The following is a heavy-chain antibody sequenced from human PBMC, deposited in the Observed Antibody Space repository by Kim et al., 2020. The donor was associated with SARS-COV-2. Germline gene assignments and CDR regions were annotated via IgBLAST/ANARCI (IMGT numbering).Heavy chain of an antibody. CDR2: ISSSGSTI. CDR3: ARYGRGYSGYDYVFSYNWFDP. V-gene: IGHV3-48*03. D-gene: IGHD5-12*01. CDR1: GFTFSSYE. Sequence: GGSLRLSCAASGFTFSSYEMNWVRQAPGKGLEWVSYISSSGSTIYYADSVKGRFTISRDNAKNSLYLQMNSLRAEDTAVYYCARYGRGYSGYDYVFSYNWFDPWGQGTLVTVSS. J-gene: IGHJ5*02.